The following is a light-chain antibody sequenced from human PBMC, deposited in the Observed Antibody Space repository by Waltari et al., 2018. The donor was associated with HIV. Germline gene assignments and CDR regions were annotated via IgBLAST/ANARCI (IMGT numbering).Light chain of an antibody. J-gene: IGKJ4*02. CDR2: STS. CDR1: VSIGTY. CDR3: QQSYNMPLT. Sequence: DIQMTQSPSSLYASVGDRVTITCRASVSIGTYLNWYQHRPGRAPKLLIFSTSSLQSGVPSRFSGSGSGTEFTLTISSLEPEDFASYSCQQSYNMPLTFGGGTKVEIK. V-gene: IGKV1-39*01.